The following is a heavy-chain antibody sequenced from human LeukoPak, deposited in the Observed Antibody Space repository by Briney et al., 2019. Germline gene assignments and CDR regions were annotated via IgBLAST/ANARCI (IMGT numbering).Heavy chain of an antibody. J-gene: IGHJ4*02. CDR1: DGSFSGYY. CDR3: ARGLWFGDENPPYFDY. D-gene: IGHD3-10*01. CDR2: IYTSGTT. Sequence: SETLSLTCAVYDGSFSGYYWSWIRQPAGKGLEWIGRIYTSGTTNYNPSLKSRVTISIDTSKNQFSLKLSSVTAADTAVYYCARGLWFGDENPPYFDYWGQGTLVTVSS. V-gene: IGHV4-59*10.